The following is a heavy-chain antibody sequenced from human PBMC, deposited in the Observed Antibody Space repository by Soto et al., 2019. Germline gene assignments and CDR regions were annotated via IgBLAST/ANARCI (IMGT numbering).Heavy chain of an antibody. CDR1: GFTFSSYA. J-gene: IGHJ4*02. CDR3: ARDKVALYYDYVWGRPYGYYFDY. D-gene: IGHD3-16*01. V-gene: IGHV3-30-3*01. CDR2: ISYDGSNK. Sequence: GGSLRLSCAASGFTFSSYAMHWVRQAPGKGLEWVAVISYDGSNKYYADSVKGRFTISRDNSKNTLYLQMNSLRAEDTAVYYCARDKVALYYDYVWGRPYGYYFDYWGQGTLVTVSS.